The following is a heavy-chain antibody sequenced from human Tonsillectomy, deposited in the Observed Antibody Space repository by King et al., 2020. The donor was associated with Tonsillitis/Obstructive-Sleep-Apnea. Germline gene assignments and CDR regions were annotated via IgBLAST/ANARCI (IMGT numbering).Heavy chain of an antibody. CDR3: ARYRGDTFPFYYYYGMDF. V-gene: IGHV3-33*01. Sequence: QLVQSGGGVVQPGRSLRLSCAASGFTFSSYGMHWVHQAPGKGLEWVAVIWYDGSNKYYADSVQGRFTISRDNSKNTLYLQMNSLRAEDTAVYYCARYRGDTFPFYYYYGMDFWGQGTPVTVSS. CDR2: IWYDGSNK. CDR1: GFTFSSYG. D-gene: IGHD2-21*01. J-gene: IGHJ6*02.